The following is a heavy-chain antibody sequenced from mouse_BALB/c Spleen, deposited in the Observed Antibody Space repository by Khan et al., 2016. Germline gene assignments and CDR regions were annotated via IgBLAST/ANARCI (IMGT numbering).Heavy chain of an antibody. J-gene: IGHJ3*01. Sequence: MQLEESGGGLVQPKGSLKLSCAASGFTFNTYAMNWVRQAPGKGVEWVARIRSKSNNYATYYADSVKDRFTISRDDSQSMLYRQMNNLKTEDTAMYYCVRHNTPAWFAYWGQGTLVTVSA. V-gene: IGHV10-1*02. CDR3: VRHNTPAWFAY. CDR1: GFTFNTYA. CDR2: IRSKSNNYAT.